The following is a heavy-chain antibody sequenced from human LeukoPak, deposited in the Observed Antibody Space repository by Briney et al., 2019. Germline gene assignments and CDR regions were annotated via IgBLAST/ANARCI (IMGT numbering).Heavy chain of an antibody. J-gene: IGHJ3*02. V-gene: IGHV4-30-4*01. CDR3: ASLVNMAGMIFFDI. D-gene: IGHD6-19*01. Sequence: SETLSLTCTASGGSISSGDDYWSWIRQPPGKGLEWIGYIYYSGSTYYNPSLKSRVTISVDTSKNQFSLKLSSVTAADTAVYYCASLVNMAGMIFFDIWGQGTMVTVSS. CDR1: GGSISSGDDY. CDR2: IYYSGST.